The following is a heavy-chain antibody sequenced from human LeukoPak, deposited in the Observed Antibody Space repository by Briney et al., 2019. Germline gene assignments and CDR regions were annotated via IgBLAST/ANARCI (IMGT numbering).Heavy chain of an antibody. CDR1: GFTFRDFR. Sequence: PGGSLRLSCAASGFTFRDFRMSWMRQAPGKGLEWVANIKYDGDEECYVDSVKGRFTISRDNAKNSLYLQLNSLRVEDTAVYYCRSGGAAPGAFDNWGQGTLVTVSS. D-gene: IGHD4/OR15-4a*01. CDR3: RSGGAAPGAFDN. CDR2: IKYDGDEE. J-gene: IGHJ4*02. V-gene: IGHV3-7*01.